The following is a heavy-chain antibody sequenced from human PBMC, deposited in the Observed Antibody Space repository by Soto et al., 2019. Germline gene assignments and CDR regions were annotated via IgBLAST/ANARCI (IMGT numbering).Heavy chain of an antibody. CDR2: IIPIFGTA. CDR1: GGTFSSYA. J-gene: IGHJ4*02. Sequence: SVKVSCKASGGTFSSYAISWVRQAPGQGLEWMGGIIPIFGTANYAQKFQGRVTITADESTSTAYMELSSLRSEDTAVYYCARGTQEYNWNDVLDYWGQGALVTVSS. V-gene: IGHV1-69*13. D-gene: IGHD1-20*01. CDR3: ARGTQEYNWNDVLDY.